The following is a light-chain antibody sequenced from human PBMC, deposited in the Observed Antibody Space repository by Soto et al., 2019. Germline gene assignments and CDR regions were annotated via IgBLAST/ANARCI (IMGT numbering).Light chain of an antibody. CDR1: SSDVGRYNY. CDR2: EVT. CDR3: NSYVASHNYG. V-gene: IGLV2-8*01. J-gene: IGLJ1*01. Sequence: SLLTQPPSASGSPGQSVTISCIGTSSDVGRYNYVSWYQHHPGKAPKLIIYEVTKRPSGVPDRFSGSKSGNTASLTVSGLQADDEADYYCNSYVASHNYGLGTGTKVTV.